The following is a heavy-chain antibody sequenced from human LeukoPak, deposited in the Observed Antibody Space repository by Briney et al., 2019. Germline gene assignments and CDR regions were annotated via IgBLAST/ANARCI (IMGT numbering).Heavy chain of an antibody. V-gene: IGHV3-49*04. CDR1: GFTFGDYA. CDR3: TRDQTPYY. Sequence: GGSLRLSCTASGFTFGDYAMTWVRRAPGKGLEWVGFIRSKIYGGTPEYAASVRGRFTISRDDSKGVAYLQMNSLKTEDTAVYYCTRDQTPYYWGQGTLVTVSS. CDR2: IRSKIYGGTP. J-gene: IGHJ4*02.